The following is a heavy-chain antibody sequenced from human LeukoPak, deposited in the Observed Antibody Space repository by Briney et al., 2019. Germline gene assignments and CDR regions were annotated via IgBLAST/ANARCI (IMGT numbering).Heavy chain of an antibody. D-gene: IGHD6-13*01. Sequence: GGSLRLSCAASGFTFNSYSMNWVRQAPGKGLEWVSSISSSSSYIYYADSVKGRFTISRDNAKNSLYLQMNSLRAEDTAVYYCARDSGGQLVLDFWGQGTLVTVSS. J-gene: IGHJ4*02. V-gene: IGHV3-21*01. CDR1: GFTFNSYS. CDR2: ISSSSSYI. CDR3: ARDSGGQLVLDF.